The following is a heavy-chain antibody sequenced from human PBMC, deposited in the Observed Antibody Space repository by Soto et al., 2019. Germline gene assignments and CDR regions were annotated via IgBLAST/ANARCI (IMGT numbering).Heavy chain of an antibody. CDR3: AKEGGGNSDAYFDY. CDR2: ISYDGSNK. CDR1: GFTFSSYG. J-gene: IGHJ4*02. V-gene: IGHV3-30*18. D-gene: IGHD2-21*02. Sequence: QVQLVESGGGVVQPGRSLRLSCAASGFTFSSYGMHWVRQAPGKGLEWVAVISYDGSNKYYADSVKGRFTISRDNSKNTLYLQMNSLRAEDTAVYYCAKEGGGNSDAYFDYWGQGTLVTVSS.